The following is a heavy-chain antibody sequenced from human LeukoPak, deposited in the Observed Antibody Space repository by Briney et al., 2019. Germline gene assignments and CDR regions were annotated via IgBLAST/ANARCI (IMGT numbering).Heavy chain of an antibody. CDR3: ARGVEYSYDY. D-gene: IGHD5-18*01. V-gene: IGHV4-59*01. J-gene: IGHJ4*02. Sequence: TSETLSLTCTVSGGSISSYYWSWIRQPPGKGLEWIEYIYYSGSTNYNPSLKSRVTISVDTSKNQFSLKLSSVTAADTAVYYCARGVEYSYDYWGQGTLVTVSS. CDR2: IYYSGST. CDR1: GGSISSYY.